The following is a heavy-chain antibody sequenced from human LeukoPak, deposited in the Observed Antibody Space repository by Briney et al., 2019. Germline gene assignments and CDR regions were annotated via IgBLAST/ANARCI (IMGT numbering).Heavy chain of an antibody. CDR3: ARSMAGGRGYDQQLWDPFDY. V-gene: IGHV5-51*01. J-gene: IGHJ4*02. Sequence: GESLKISCKGSGYSFTSYWIGWVRQMPGKGLEWMGIIYPGDSDTRYSPSFQGQVTISADKSISTAYLQWSSLKASDTAMYYCARSMAGGRGYDQQLWDPFDYWGQGTLVTVSS. CDR2: IYPGDSDT. D-gene: IGHD5-18*01. CDR1: GYSFTSYW.